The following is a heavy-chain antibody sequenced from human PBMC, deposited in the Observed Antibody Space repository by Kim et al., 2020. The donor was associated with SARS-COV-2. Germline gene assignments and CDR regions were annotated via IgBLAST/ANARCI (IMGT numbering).Heavy chain of an antibody. D-gene: IGHD3-10*01. CDR2: IYYSGST. Sequence: SETLSLTCTVSGGSISSSSYYWGWIRQPPGKGLEWIGSIYYSGSTYYNPSLKSRVTISVDTSKNQFSLKLSSVTAADTAVYYCARRSVGYFDYWGQGTLVTVSS. J-gene: IGHJ4*02. V-gene: IGHV4-39*01. CDR1: GGSISSSSYY. CDR3: ARRSVGYFDY.